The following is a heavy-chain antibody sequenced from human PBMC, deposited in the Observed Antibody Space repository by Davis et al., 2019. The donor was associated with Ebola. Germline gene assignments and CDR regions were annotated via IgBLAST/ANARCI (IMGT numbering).Heavy chain of an antibody. Sequence: GESLKISCAASGFTFSSYGMHWVRQAPGKGLEWVAIISYDGRNKYYADSVKGRFTISRDISKNTLYLQMNSLRPEDSAVYYCAKDSYISGFDYWGQGTLVTVSS. CDR1: GFTFSSYG. CDR2: ISYDGRNK. CDR3: AKDSYISGFDY. D-gene: IGHD3-10*01. V-gene: IGHV3-30*18. J-gene: IGHJ4*02.